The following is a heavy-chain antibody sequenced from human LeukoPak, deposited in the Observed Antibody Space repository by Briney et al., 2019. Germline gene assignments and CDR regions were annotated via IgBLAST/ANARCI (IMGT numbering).Heavy chain of an antibody. V-gene: IGHV4-39*07. CDR2: IYYTGTT. J-gene: IGHJ6*03. D-gene: IGHD3-10*01. CDR1: GGSMSINNYY. CDR3: ARHGSPHYYGSGSPLRRRYYYMDV. Sequence: PSETLSLTCTVSGGSMSINNYYWAWLRQPPGKGLEWIGSIYYTGTTYYNPSLKSRVTISVDTSKNQFSLRLSSVTAADTAVYYCARHGSPHYYGSGSPLRRRYYYMDVWGKGTTVTISS.